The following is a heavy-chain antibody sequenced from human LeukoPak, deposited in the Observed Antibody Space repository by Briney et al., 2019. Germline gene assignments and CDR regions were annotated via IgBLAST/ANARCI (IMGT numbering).Heavy chain of an antibody. CDR1: GGSISSGGYY. CDR3: ARQDGDPRGYYYGMDV. J-gene: IGHJ6*02. CDR2: IYHSGNT. D-gene: IGHD4-17*01. Sequence: SQTLSLTCTVSGGSISSGGYYWSWIRQPPGKGLEWIGYIYHSGNTYYNPSLKSRVTISVDTSKNQFSLKLSSVTAADMAVYYCARQDGDPRGYYYGMDVWGQGTTVTVSS. V-gene: IGHV4-30-2*01.